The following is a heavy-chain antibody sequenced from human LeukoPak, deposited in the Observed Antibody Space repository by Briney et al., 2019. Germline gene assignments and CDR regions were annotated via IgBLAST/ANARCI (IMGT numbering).Heavy chain of an antibody. D-gene: IGHD2-2*01. J-gene: IGHJ6*02. V-gene: IGHV1-8*01. CDR2: MNPNSGNT. CDR1: GYTFASYD. CDR3: AREIVVVPAAMGDYYYYYGMDV. Sequence: ASVKVSCKASGYTFASYDINWVRRATGQGLEWMGWMNPNSGNTGYAQKFQGRVTMTRNTSISTAYMELSSLRSEDTAVYYCAREIVVVPAAMGDYYYYYGMDVWGQGTTVTVSS.